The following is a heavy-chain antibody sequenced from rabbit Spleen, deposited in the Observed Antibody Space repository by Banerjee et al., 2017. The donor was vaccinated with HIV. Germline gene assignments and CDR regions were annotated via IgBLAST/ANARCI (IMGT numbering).Heavy chain of an antibody. Sequence: QEQLEESGGDLVKPEGSLTLTCTASGFSFSSSYWICWVRQAPGKGLELIACIYTSSGSTWYASWAKGRFTISKTSSTTVTLQMTSLTAADTATYFCARDAGISVYIGWLDLWGPGTLVTVS. V-gene: IGHV1S45*01. CDR2: IYTSSGST. CDR3: ARDAGISVYIGWLDL. J-gene: IGHJ5*01. CDR1: GFSFSSSYW. D-gene: IGHD8-1*01.